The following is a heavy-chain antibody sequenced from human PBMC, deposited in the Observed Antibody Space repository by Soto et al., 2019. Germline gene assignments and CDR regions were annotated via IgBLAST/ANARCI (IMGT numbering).Heavy chain of an antibody. J-gene: IGHJ5*02. CDR1: GGSISSYY. Sequence: SETLSLTCTVSGGSISSYYWSWIRQPPGKGLEWIGYIYYSGSTNYNPSLKSRVTISVDTSKNQFSLKLSSVTAADTAVYYCARLSNYDFWSGHAYNWFDPWGQRTPVTAPQ. CDR2: IYYSGST. V-gene: IGHV4-59*01. D-gene: IGHD3-3*01. CDR3: ARLSNYDFWSGHAYNWFDP.